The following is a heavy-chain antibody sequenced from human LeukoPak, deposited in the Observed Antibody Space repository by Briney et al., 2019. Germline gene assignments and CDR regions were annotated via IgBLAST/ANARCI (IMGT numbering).Heavy chain of an antibody. J-gene: IGHJ2*01. V-gene: IGHV3-23*01. CDR3: AKPNDYGDYAWYFDL. CDR1: GFTFSSYA. CDR2: ISGSGGST. D-gene: IGHD4-17*01. Sequence: GGSLRLSCAASGFTFSSYAMSCVRQAPGKGLEWVSDISGSGGSTYYADSVKGRFTISRDNSKNTLYLQMNSLRAEDTAVYYCAKPNDYGDYAWYFDLWGRGTLVTVSS.